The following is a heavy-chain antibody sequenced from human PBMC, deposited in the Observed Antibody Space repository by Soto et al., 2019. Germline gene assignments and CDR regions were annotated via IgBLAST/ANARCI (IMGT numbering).Heavy chain of an antibody. CDR1: RFTFSNFV. CDR3: ARDRDGYNQLWGSDSGMDV. J-gene: IGHJ6*02. CDR2: ISGVGRT. Sequence: EVQLLESGGGLVQPGGSLRLSCVASRFTFSNFVMNWVRQGPGKGLEWVSGISGVGRTYYADSVKGRFTISRDNSNNTLGLQMDSLRAEDTAIYYCARDRDGYNQLWGSDSGMDVWGHGPTVTVSS. D-gene: IGHD5-12*01. V-gene: IGHV3-23*01.